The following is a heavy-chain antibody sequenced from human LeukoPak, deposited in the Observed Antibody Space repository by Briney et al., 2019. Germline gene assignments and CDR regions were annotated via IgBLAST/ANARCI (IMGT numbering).Heavy chain of an antibody. CDR2: IYTRGST. Sequence: SETPSLTCTVPGGSLSSGSYYWSWVPEPPRKGLEWIGRIYTRGSTNYNPSLKSRVTISVDTSKNQFSLKLSSVTAADTAVYYCARGGTMVRGLGDWFDPWGQGTLVTVSS. D-gene: IGHD3-10*01. CDR3: ARGGTMVRGLGDWFDP. J-gene: IGHJ5*02. V-gene: IGHV4-61*02. CDR1: GGSLSSGSYY.